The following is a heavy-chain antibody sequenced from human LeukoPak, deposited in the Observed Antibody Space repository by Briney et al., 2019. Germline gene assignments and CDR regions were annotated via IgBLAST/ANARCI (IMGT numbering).Heavy chain of an antibody. V-gene: IGHV3-21*01. Sequence: PGGSLRLSCAASGFTFSSYSMNWVRQAPGKGLEWVSSISSSSSYIYYADSVKGRFTISRDNAKNSLYLQMNSLRAEDTAVYYCASLTLIWSGYYGGGPGTLVTVSS. CDR2: ISSSSSYI. J-gene: IGHJ4*02. CDR3: ASLTLIWSGYYG. CDR1: GFTFSSYS. D-gene: IGHD3-3*01.